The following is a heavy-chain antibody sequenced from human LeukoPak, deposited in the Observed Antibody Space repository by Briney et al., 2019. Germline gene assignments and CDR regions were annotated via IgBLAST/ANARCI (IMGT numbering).Heavy chain of an antibody. V-gene: IGHV3-49*03. J-gene: IGHJ6*02. Sequence: GGSLRLSCTASGFTFGDYAMSWFRQAPGKGLEWVGFIRSKAYGGTTEYAASVKGRFTISRDDSKSIAYLQMNGLKTEDTAVYYCTRDRGSSWYGYYGMDVWGQGTTVTVSS. CDR3: TRDRGSSWYGYYGMDV. CDR2: IRSKAYGGTT. CDR1: GFTFGDYA. D-gene: IGHD6-13*01.